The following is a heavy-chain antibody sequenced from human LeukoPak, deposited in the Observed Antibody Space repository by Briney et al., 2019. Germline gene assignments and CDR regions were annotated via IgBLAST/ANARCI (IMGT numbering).Heavy chain of an antibody. J-gene: IGHJ4*02. D-gene: IGHD6-13*01. CDR1: GGSISSSSYY. CDR2: IYYSGST. V-gene: IGHV4-39*02. CDR3: AKESESSGSWYAGSDY. Sequence: SETLSLTCTVSGGSISSSSYYWGWIRQPPGTGLEWIGSIYYSGSTYYNPSLKSRVTISVDTSKNQFSLKLSSVTAADTAVYYCAKESESSGSWYAGSDYWGQGTLVTVSS.